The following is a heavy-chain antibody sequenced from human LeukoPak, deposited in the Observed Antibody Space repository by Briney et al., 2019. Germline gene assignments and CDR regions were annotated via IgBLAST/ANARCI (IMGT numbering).Heavy chain of an antibody. J-gene: IGHJ4*02. CDR1: VGSIRSYY. Sequence: SSETLSLTCTVSVGSIRSYYWGWLPQPPGKGLGWMGSIYYGGSTYYNPSLKCRVTISVDTSKKQFSLKLSSVTAEDTAVYYSARHRITIFGVVIDYWGQGTLVTVSS. CDR2: IYYGGST. D-gene: IGHD3-3*01. V-gene: IGHV4-39*01. CDR3: ARHRITIFGVVIDY.